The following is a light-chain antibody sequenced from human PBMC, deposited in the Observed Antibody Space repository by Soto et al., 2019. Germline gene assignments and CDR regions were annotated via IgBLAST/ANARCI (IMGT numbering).Light chain of an antibody. CDR1: QSVANNY. CDR3: QQYGSSFTSIT. J-gene: IGKJ5*01. CDR2: GAS. Sequence: EVTFTQSPGTLSLPQRARATLSCRASQSVANNYLTWYQQKPGQAPRVLIYGASTRATGIPARFSGSGSGTEFTLTISSRQSEDFAVYYCQQYGSSFTSITFGQGARLEIK. V-gene: IGKV3-20*01.